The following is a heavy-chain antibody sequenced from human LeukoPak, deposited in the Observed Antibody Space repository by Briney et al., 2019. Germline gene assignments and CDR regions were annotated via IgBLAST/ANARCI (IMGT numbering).Heavy chain of an antibody. V-gene: IGHV4-34*01. CDR2: INHSGST. CDR3: ARAGGIAAAVDFDY. Sequence: SETLSLTCAVYGGSFSGYYWSWIRQPPGKGLEWIGEINHSGSTNYNPSLKSRVTISVDTSKNQFSLELSSVTAADTAVYYCARAGGIAAAVDFDYWGQGTLVTVSS. D-gene: IGHD6-13*01. CDR1: GGSFSGYY. J-gene: IGHJ4*02.